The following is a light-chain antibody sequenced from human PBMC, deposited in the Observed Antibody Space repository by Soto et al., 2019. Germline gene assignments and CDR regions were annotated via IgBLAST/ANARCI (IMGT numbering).Light chain of an antibody. CDR3: QQRSNWPFLT. J-gene: IGKJ4*01. CDR1: QSVSSY. CDR2: DAS. Sequence: EIVLTQSPATLSLSPGERATLSCRASQSVSSYLAWYQQKPGQAPRLLIYDASNRATSIPARFSGSGSGTEFTLTISSLEPEDFAVYYCQQRSNWPFLTFGGGTKLEIK. V-gene: IGKV3-11*01.